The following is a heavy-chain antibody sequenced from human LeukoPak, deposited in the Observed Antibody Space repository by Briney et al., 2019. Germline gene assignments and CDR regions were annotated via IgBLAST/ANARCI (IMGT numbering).Heavy chain of an antibody. J-gene: IGHJ5*02. D-gene: IGHD2-15*01. V-gene: IGHV4-39*07. Sequence: SETLSLTCTVSGGSISSSSYYWGWIRQPPGKGLEWIGSIYYSGSTYYNPSLKSRVTISVDTSKNQFSLKLSSVTAADTAVYYCARDPLCSGGSCYPNWFDPWGQGTLVTVSS. CDR2: IYYSGST. CDR3: ARDPLCSGGSCYPNWFDP. CDR1: GGSISSSSYY.